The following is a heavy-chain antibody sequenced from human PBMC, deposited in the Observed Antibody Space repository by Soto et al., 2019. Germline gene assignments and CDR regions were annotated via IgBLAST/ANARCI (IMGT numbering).Heavy chain of an antibody. CDR3: ARQGSGSYWGWFDP. CDR2: IYYSGST. D-gene: IGHD1-26*01. J-gene: IGHJ5*02. CDR1: GGSISSSSYY. V-gene: IGHV4-39*01. Sequence: QLQLQESGPGLVKPSETLSLTCTVSGGSISSSSYYWGWIRQPPGKGLEWIGSIYYSGSTYYNPSLKSRVTISVDTSKNQFSLKLSSVTAADTAVYYCARQGSGSYWGWFDPWGQGTLVTVSS.